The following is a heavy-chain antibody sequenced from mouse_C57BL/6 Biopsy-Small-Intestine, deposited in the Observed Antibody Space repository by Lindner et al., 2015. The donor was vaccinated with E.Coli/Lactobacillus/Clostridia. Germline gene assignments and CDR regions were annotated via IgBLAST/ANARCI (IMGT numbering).Heavy chain of an antibody. J-gene: IGHJ3*01. V-gene: IGHV5-17*01. CDR2: ISGGSSTI. Sequence: VQLQESGGGLVKPGGSLKLSCAASGFSFSDYGMYWVRQAPEKGLEWVAYISGGSSTIYNADTVKGRFTISRDNAKNTLFLQMTSLRSEDTAMYYCASDYYGSSPFWGQGTLVTVSA. D-gene: IGHD1-1*01. CDR1: GFSFSDYG. CDR3: ASDYYGSSPF.